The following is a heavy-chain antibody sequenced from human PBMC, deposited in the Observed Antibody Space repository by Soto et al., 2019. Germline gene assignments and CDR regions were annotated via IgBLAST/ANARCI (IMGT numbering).Heavy chain of an antibody. J-gene: IGHJ6*02. Sequence: GGSLRLSCAASGFTFNSYGMHWVRQGPGNGLEWVAFISYDSTKTYYADSVKGRFTISRDNSNSALYVKMNSLTGEDTAVYYCARTRSPGSHFHYYSLDVWVQGNTVTVSS. D-gene: IGHD1-26*01. V-gene: IGHV3-30*03. CDR2: ISYDSTKT. CDR3: ARTRSPGSHFHYYSLDV. CDR1: GFTFNSYG.